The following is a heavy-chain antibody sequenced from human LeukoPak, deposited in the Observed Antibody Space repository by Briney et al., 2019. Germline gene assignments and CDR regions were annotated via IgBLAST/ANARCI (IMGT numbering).Heavy chain of an antibody. D-gene: IGHD3-10*01. CDR3: AREDIPMFRGVLDY. V-gene: IGHV4-61*02. CDR2: IYTSGST. J-gene: IGHJ4*02. CDR1: GGSISSGSYY. Sequence: PSETLSLTCTVSGGSISSGSYYCNWIRQPAGKGLEWIGRIYTSGSTNYNPSLKSRVTMSVDTSKNQFSLKLSSVTAADTAPYYCAREDIPMFRGVLDYWGQGTLVTVSS.